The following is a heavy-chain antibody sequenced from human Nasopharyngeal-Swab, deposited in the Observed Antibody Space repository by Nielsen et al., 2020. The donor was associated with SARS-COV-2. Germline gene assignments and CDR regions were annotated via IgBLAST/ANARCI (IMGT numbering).Heavy chain of an antibody. Sequence: GESLKISCAASGFTFSDYYMSWIRQAPGKGLEWVSYISSSGSTIYYADSVKGRFTISRDNAKNSLYPQMDSLRAEDTAVYYCARESERYFDWRVAAFDIWGQGTMVTVSS. CDR3: ARESERYFDWRVAAFDI. D-gene: IGHD3-9*01. CDR2: ISSSGSTI. V-gene: IGHV3-11*01. CDR1: GFTFSDYY. J-gene: IGHJ3*02.